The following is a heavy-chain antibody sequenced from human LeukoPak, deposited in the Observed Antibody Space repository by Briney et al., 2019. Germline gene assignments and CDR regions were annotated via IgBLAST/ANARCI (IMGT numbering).Heavy chain of an antibody. J-gene: IGHJ4*02. CDR3: AREPPESYYFDN. V-gene: IGHV1-46*01. CDR1: GYTFSGFY. CDR2: IKVSGGRT. Sequence: GASVKVSCKASGYTFSGFYVHWVRQAPGQGPERMGIIKVSGGRTEYAQKFQGRVTVTRDMSTSTVYMELNNLRSEDTAVYYCAREPPESYYFDNWGQETLVTVSS.